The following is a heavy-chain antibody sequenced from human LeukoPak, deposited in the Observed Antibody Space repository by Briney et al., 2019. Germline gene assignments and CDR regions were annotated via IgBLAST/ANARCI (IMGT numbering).Heavy chain of an antibody. CDR2: MNPNSGNA. V-gene: IGHV1-8*03. CDR3: ARDQVTMVRVHPPDY. CDR1: GYTFTSYD. J-gene: IGHJ4*02. Sequence: GASVKVSCKASGYTFTSYDINWVRQATGQGLEWMGWMNPNSGNAGYAQKFQGRVTITRNTSISTAYMELRSLRSDDTAVYYCARDQVTMVRVHPPDYWGQGTLVTVSS. D-gene: IGHD3-10*01.